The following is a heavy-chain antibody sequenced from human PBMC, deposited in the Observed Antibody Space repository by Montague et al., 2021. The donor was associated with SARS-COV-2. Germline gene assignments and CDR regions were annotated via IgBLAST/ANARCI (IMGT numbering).Heavy chain of an antibody. CDR2: SDWDDDK. D-gene: IGHD3-9*01. CDR3: ARSYYDILTAYYTPFDY. J-gene: IGHJ4*02. CDR1: GFSLSTSGMR. Sequence: PALVKPTQTLTLTCTFSGFSLSTSGMRASWIRRPPGKALEWLARSDWDDDKFYSTSLKTRLTISKDTSKNQVVLTMTNMDPVDTATYYCARSYYDILTAYYTPFDYWGQGTLVTVSS. V-gene: IGHV2-70*04.